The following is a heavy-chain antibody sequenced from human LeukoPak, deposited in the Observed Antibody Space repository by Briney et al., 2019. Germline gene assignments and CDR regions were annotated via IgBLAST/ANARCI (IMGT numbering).Heavy chain of an antibody. CDR3: ARAFIRRSVAGPFDY. Sequence: PGGSLRLSCAASGFTVSSNYMSWVRQAPGKGLEWVSVIYSGGSTYYADSVKGRFTNSRDNSKNTLYLQMNSLRAEDTAVYYCARAFIRRSVAGPFDYWGQGTLVTVSS. V-gene: IGHV3-66*01. J-gene: IGHJ4*02. CDR1: GFTVSSNY. D-gene: IGHD6-19*01. CDR2: IYSGGST.